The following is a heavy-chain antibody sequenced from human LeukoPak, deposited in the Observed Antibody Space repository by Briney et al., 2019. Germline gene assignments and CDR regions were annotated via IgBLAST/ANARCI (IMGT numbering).Heavy chain of an antibody. V-gene: IGHV1-69*13. CDR1: GGTFSSYA. D-gene: IGHD2-2*01. CDR2: IIPISGTA. Sequence: SVKVSCKASGGTFSSYAISWVRQAPGQGLEWMGGIIPISGTANYAQKFQGRVTITADESTSTAYMELSSLRSEDTAVYYCATTSLYCSSTSCPWHYWGQGTLVTVSS. CDR3: ATTSLYCSSTSCPWHY. J-gene: IGHJ4*02.